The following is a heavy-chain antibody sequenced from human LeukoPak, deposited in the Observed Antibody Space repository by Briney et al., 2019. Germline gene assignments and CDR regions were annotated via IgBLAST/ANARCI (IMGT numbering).Heavy chain of an antibody. Sequence: GGSLRLSCAASGFTFSSYAMHWVRQAPGKELEWVAVISYDGRNKDYADSVKGRFTVSRDNSKNTLYLQMNSLTAEDTAVYYCARDVRIAVAGGGGYYFDYWGQGTLVTVSS. V-gene: IGHV3-30*04. CDR1: GFTFSSYA. CDR2: ISYDGRNK. D-gene: IGHD6-19*01. J-gene: IGHJ4*02. CDR3: ARDVRIAVAGGGGYYFDY.